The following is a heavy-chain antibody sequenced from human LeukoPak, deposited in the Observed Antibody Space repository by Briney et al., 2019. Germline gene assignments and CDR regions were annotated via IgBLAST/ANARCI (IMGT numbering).Heavy chain of an antibody. Sequence: GESLKISFQGSGYRFTSYWSGWVRQMPGKGLEWMGIIYPGDSDTRYSPSFQGQVTISADKSISTAYLQWSSLKASDTAMYYCARLGGSGSYYNEVYYYYGMDVWGQGTTVTASS. CDR2: IYPGDSDT. V-gene: IGHV5-51*01. CDR1: GYRFTSYW. D-gene: IGHD3-10*01. J-gene: IGHJ6*02. CDR3: ARLGGSGSYYNEVYYYYGMDV.